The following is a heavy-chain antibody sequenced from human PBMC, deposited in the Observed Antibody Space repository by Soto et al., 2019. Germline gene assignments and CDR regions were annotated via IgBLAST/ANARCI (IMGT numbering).Heavy chain of an antibody. Sequence: SETLSLTCAVSGGSISSSNWWSWVRQPPGKGLEWIGEIYHSGSTNYNPSLKSRVTISVDKSKNQFSLKLSSVTAADTAVYYCARGRGGSDVLIWVGYSLDFGGEGTVVTVS. CDR2: IYHSGST. V-gene: IGHV4-4*02. D-gene: IGHD3-10*01. CDR3: ARGRGGSDVLIWVGYSLDF. CDR1: GGSISSSNW. J-gene: IGHJ4*02.